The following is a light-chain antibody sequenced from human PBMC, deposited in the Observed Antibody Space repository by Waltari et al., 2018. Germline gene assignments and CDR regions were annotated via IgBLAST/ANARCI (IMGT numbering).Light chain of an antibody. Sequence: QSALTQPPSVSGSPGQSVTISCTGTSTDVGGYNSVSWYLHHPGKAPKLIIYDVSERPSGVPDRFSGSKSGNTASLTISGLQADDEADYFCCSYAGSYTYWVFGGGTTLTVL. CDR2: DVS. CDR3: CSYAGSYTYWV. J-gene: IGLJ3*02. V-gene: IGLV2-11*01. CDR1: STDVGGYNS.